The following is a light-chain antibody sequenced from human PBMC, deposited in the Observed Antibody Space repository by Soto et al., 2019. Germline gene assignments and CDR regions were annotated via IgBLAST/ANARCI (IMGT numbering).Light chain of an antibody. CDR2: LGS. Sequence: DIVMTQSPRSLPVTPGEPASISCRSSQSLLHGNGYNYLDWYLQKPGQSPQLLIYLGSNRASGVPDRLSGSGSGTDFTLNISRVEAEDIGVYYCMQALQTPLTFGGGTKVDIK. CDR1: QSLLHGNGYNY. V-gene: IGKV2-28*01. J-gene: IGKJ4*01. CDR3: MQALQTPLT.